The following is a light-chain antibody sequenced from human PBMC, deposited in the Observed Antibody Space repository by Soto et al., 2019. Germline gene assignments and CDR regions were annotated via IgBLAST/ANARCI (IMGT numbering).Light chain of an antibody. Sequence: QSVLTQPASVSGSPGQSITISCTGTSSDVGFYTYVSWYQQHPGKAPKLLIYEVTNRPSGVSHRFSGSKSGSTASLTISGLQAEDEDDYFCSSSTSSNSEVFGTGTKVTVL. V-gene: IGLV2-14*01. J-gene: IGLJ1*01. CDR2: EVT. CDR3: SSSTSSNSEV. CDR1: SSDVGFYTY.